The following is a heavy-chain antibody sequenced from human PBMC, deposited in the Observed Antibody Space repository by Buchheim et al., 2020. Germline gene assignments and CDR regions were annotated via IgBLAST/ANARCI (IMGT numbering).Heavy chain of an antibody. CDR1: GGSFSGYY. CDR2: INHSGST. V-gene: IGHV4-34*01. Sequence: QVQLQQWGAGLLKPSETLSLTCAVYGGSFSGYYWSWIRQPPGKGLEWIGEINHSGSTNYNPSLKRRVTISVEPPKNQFSLKLSSVTAADTAVHYCARGSRYYDSSTRERGHGFDPWGQGTL. J-gene: IGHJ5*02. D-gene: IGHD3-22*01. CDR3: ARGSRYYDSSTRERGHGFDP.